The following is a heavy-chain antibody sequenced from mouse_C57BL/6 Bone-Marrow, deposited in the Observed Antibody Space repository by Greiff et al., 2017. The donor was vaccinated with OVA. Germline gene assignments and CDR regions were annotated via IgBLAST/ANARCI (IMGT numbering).Heavy chain of an antibody. Sequence: QVQLQQPGAELVRPGTSVKLSCKASGYTFTNYWMHWVKQRPGQGLEWIGVIAPSDSYINYKQKFKGRATLTVDTSSSTAYMHLSSLTSEDSAVYYCAHYGSRLYLHYWGQGTSLTVSS. CDR1: GYTFTNYW. D-gene: IGHD1-1*01. J-gene: IGHJ2*02. CDR3: AHYGSRLYLHY. CDR2: IAPSDSYI. V-gene: IGHV1-59*01.